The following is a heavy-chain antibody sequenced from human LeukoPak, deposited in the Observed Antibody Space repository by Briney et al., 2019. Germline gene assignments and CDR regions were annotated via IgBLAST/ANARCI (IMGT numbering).Heavy chain of an antibody. CDR3: ARAVAVAGTGADY. CDR1: GFTFSSYS. D-gene: IGHD6-19*01. V-gene: IGHV3-21*01. J-gene: IGHJ4*02. CDR2: ISSSSSYI. Sequence: GGSLRLSCAASGFTFSSYSMNWVRQAPGKGLEWVSSISSSSSYIYYADSVKGRFTISRDNAKNSLYLQMNSLRAEDTAVYYCARAVAVAGTGADYWGQGTLVTVSS.